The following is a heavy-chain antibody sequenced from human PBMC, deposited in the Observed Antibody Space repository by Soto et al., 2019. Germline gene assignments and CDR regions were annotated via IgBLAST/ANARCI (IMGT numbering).Heavy chain of an antibody. V-gene: IGHV4-30-2*01. CDR2: IYQSGST. J-gene: IGHJ4*02. CDR3: ARGSNSGGYYEGFDY. CDR1: GGSISSGGYS. Sequence: QLQLQESGSGLVKPSQTLSLTCAVSGGSISSGGYSWSWIRQAPGKGLEWIGYIYQSGSTYYNPYLKSRVTISVDWSSNQFSLKLSPVTAADTAVYYCARGSNSGGYYEGFDYWGQGTLVTVSS. D-gene: IGHD3-22*01.